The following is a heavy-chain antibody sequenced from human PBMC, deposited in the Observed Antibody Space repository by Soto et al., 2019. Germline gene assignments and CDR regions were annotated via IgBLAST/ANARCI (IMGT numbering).Heavy chain of an antibody. CDR2: IKQDGSEK. Sequence: GGSLRLSCAASGFTFSSYWMSWVRQAPGKGLEWVANIKQDGSEKYYVDSVKGRFTISRDNAKNSLYLQMNSLRAEDTAVYYCARDEAYSNYTPLDYWGQGTLVTVSS. CDR1: GFTFSSYW. V-gene: IGHV3-7*01. J-gene: IGHJ4*02. D-gene: IGHD4-4*01. CDR3: ARDEAYSNYTPLDY.